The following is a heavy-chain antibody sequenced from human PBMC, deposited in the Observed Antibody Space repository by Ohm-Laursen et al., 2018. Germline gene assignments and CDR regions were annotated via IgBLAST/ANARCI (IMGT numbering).Heavy chain of an antibody. Sequence: ASVKVSCKASGYTFTSYDISWVRQAPGQGLEWMGWISAYNGNTNYAQKFQGRVTMTTDTSTSTAYMELRSLRSDDTAVYCCARDDGTLRSDYWGQGTLVTVSS. J-gene: IGHJ4*02. CDR3: ARDDGTLRSDY. CDR1: GYTFTSYD. CDR2: ISAYNGNT. V-gene: IGHV1-18*01. D-gene: IGHD1-1*01.